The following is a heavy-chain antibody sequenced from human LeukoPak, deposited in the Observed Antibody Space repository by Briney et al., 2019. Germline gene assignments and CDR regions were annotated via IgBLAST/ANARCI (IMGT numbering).Heavy chain of an antibody. CDR2: INPDGAVK. J-gene: IGHJ4*02. CDR1: GFSFSNYW. CDR3: ARDFAYSRLDS. V-gene: IGHV3-7*03. Sequence: PGGSLRLSCEASGFSFSNYWMTWVRQAPGKGLEWVASINPDGAVKYHAHSLKGRFTISRDNAENSLYLQMNSLRAEDTALYYCARDFAYSRLDSWGQGTLVTVSS. D-gene: IGHD6-13*01.